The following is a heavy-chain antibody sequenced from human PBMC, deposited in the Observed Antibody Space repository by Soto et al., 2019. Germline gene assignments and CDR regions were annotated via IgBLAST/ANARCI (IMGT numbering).Heavy chain of an antibody. CDR2: IIPIFGTA. D-gene: IGHD4-4*01. CDR1: GGTFSSYA. CDR3: ARTLLMTTVTGYYYYGMDV. V-gene: IGHV1-69*01. J-gene: IGHJ6*02. Sequence: QVQLVQSGAEVKKPGSSVKVSWKASGGTFSSYAISWVRQAPGQGLEWMGGIIPIFGTANYAQKFQGRVTITADESTSTAYMELSSLRSEDTAVYYCARTLLMTTVTGYYYYGMDVWGQGTTVTVSS.